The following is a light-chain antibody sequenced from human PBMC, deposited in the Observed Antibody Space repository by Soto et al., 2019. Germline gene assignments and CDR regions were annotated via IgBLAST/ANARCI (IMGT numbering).Light chain of an antibody. CDR3: SSYTGTSSTLYV. CDR2: EVS. Sequence: QSALTQPASMSGSPGQSITISCTGSSSDVGRYNYVSWYQQHTGKAPKLVISEVSNRPSGVSDRFSGSKSGNTASLTISGLQSEDEADYYCSSYTGTSSTLYVFGTGTKLTVL. J-gene: IGLJ1*01. V-gene: IGLV2-14*01. CDR1: SSDVGRYNY.